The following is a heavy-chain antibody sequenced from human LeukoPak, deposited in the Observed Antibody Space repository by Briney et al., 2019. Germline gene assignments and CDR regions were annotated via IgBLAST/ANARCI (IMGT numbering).Heavy chain of an antibody. CDR2: ISYDGSKK. CDR1: GFTFSNYA. Sequence: GGSLRLSCAASGFTFSNYAMHWVRQAPGKGLEWVAIISYDGSKKYYADSVKGRFTISRDNSKNTLYLQMNSLRAEDTAVYYCAAMTSVTTGDYWGQGTLVTVSS. J-gene: IGHJ4*02. D-gene: IGHD4-11*01. CDR3: AAMTSVTTGDY. V-gene: IGHV3-30*04.